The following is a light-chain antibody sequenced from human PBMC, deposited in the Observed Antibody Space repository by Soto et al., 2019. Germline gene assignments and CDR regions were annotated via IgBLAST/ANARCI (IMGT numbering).Light chain of an antibody. J-gene: IGKJ1*01. CDR1: QGIGND. V-gene: IGKV1-17*01. CDR2: STS. Sequence: DIQLTQSPSSLSASVGDRFTITCRASQGIGNDLGWYQQKPGKAPKRLIYSTSSLQSGVPSRFSGSGSGTEFSLTISSLQPEDSAIYYCLQHNTYPRTFGQGTKVDIK. CDR3: LQHNTYPRT.